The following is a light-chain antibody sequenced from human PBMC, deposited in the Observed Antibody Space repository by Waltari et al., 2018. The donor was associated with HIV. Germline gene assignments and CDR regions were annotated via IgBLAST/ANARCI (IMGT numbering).Light chain of an antibody. Sequence: QSVLTQPPSASGTPGRRVTISCSGTRSSIGSNTVSWYQHLPGMAPRLLIYSDDQRPSGVPERFSGSKSGASASLAISWLHSEDEGDYYCASWDDRVNGAVFGGGTQLTVF. CDR1: RSSIGSNT. J-gene: IGLJ7*01. V-gene: IGLV1-44*01. CDR3: ASWDDRVNGAV. CDR2: SDD.